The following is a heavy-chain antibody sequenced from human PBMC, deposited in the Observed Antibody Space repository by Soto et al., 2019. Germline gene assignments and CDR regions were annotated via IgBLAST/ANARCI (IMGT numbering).Heavy chain of an antibody. Sequence: GGSLRLSCAASGFTFSSYSMNWVRQAPGKGLEWVSSISSSSSYIYYADSVKGRFTISRDNAKNSLYLQMNSLRAEDTAVYYCARGAGVYYYYYGMDVWGQGTTVTVS. V-gene: IGHV3-21*01. J-gene: IGHJ6*02. CDR2: ISSSSSYI. CDR3: ARGAGVYYYYYGMDV. D-gene: IGHD6-13*01. CDR1: GFTFSSYS.